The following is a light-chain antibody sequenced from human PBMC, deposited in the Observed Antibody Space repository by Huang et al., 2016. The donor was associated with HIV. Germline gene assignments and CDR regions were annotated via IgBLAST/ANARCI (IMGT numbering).Light chain of an antibody. CDR2: TAS. Sequence: DIQMTQSPSSVSASVGDRVTITCRASQNIRGYVNWYQVKPGKAPKLVVYTASSLHSGVPSRFSGSGSGTDFTLTISSLQPEDFATYYCQQSYSTPFFGPGTKVEIK. CDR3: QQSYSTPF. CDR1: QNIRGY. J-gene: IGKJ3*01. V-gene: IGKV1-39*01.